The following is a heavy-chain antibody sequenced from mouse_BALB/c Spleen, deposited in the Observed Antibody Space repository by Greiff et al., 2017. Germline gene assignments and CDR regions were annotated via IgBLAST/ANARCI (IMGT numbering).Heavy chain of an antibody. V-gene: IGHV7-3*02. J-gene: IGHJ4*01. Sequence: EVKLMESGGGLVQPGGSLRLSCATSGFTFTDYYMSWVRQPPGKALEWLGFIRNKANGYTTEYSASVKGRFTISRDNSQSILYLQMNTLRAEDSATYYCARGIYYYYYAMDYWGQGTSVTVSS. CDR2: IRNKANGYTT. CDR1: GFTFTDYY. CDR3: ARGIYYYYYAMDY. D-gene: IGHD2-1*01.